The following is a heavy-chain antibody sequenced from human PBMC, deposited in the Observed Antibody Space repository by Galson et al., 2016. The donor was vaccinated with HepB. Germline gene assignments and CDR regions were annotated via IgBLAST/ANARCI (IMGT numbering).Heavy chain of an antibody. CDR3: AKAVGGSSVSLPDY. J-gene: IGHJ4*02. Sequence: SLRLSCAASTFTFSSFAMSWVRQAPGKGLEWVSSIGHSGGYIYYADSVKGRFTISRDNSNNTLYLQMNSLRPDDTAVYYCAKAVGGSSVSLPDYWGQGALVTVSS. CDR1: TFTFSSFA. V-gene: IGHV3-23*01. D-gene: IGHD1-26*01. CDR2: IGHSGGYI.